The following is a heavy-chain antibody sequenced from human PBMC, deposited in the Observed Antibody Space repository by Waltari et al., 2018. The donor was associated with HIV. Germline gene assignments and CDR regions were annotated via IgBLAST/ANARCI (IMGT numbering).Heavy chain of an antibody. J-gene: IGHJ2*01. Sequence: QVQLVQSGAGVKKPGSSVKVSGKAAGGTCNHYAITWVRQAPGQGLEWMGGIIPVFGTTNYAQKFQGRLTIIADESTSTGYMELSSLRSEDTAVYYCARMATVVDWYFDLWGRGTLVTVSS. CDR3: ARMATVVDWYFDL. V-gene: IGHV1-69*01. D-gene: IGHD2-15*01. CDR1: GGTCNHYA. CDR2: IIPVFGTT.